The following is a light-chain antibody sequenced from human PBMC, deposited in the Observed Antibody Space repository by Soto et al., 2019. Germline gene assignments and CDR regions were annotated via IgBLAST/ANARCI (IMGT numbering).Light chain of an antibody. J-gene: IGKJ4*01. CDR2: DAS. CDR1: QDISNY. CDR3: QQYENLT. Sequence: DIQMTQSPSSLSASVGDRVTITCQASQDISNYLNWYQQKPGKAPKLLIYDASNLETGVPSRFSGSGSGTDFTFTISSLQPEDIATYYCQQYENLTFGGGTKVEIK. V-gene: IGKV1-33*01.